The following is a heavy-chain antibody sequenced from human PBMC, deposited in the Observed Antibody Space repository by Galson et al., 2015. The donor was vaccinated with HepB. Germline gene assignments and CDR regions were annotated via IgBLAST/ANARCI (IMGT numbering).Heavy chain of an antibody. J-gene: IGHJ4*02. CDR1: GYNFADYW. CDR3: ARQRFFDY. V-gene: IGHV5-51*01. D-gene: IGHD3-3*01. Sequence: QSGAEVKKPGESLKISCKVSGYNFADYWIGWVRQVPGKGLEWVGIIYPGGSDTRYSPSFQGQVTISVDKSISTAYLQWTSLKASDTAMYYCARQRFFDYWGQGTLVTVSS. CDR2: IYPGGSDT.